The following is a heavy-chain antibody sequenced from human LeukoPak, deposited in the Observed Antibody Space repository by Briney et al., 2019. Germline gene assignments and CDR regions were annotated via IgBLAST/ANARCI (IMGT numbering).Heavy chain of an antibody. Sequence: GGSLRLSCAASGFTFSSYGMHWVRQAPGKGLEWVAVIWYDGSNKYYADSVKGRFTISRDNSKNTLYLQMNSLRAEDTAVYYCAKALDTAMVTVPDYWGQGTLVTVSS. CDR3: AKALDTAMVTVPDY. J-gene: IGHJ4*02. CDR2: IWYDGSNK. V-gene: IGHV3-30*02. D-gene: IGHD5-18*01. CDR1: GFTFSSYG.